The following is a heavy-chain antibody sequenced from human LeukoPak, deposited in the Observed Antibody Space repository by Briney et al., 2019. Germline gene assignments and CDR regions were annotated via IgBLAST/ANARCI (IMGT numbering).Heavy chain of an antibody. CDR1: GYTFTGNN. J-gene: IGHJ4*02. V-gene: IGHV1-2*02. CDR2: IHTKNGDT. Sequence: ASVKVSCKTSGYTFTGNNIHWVRQAPGQGLECMGWIHTKNGDTNYAENFRGRVTMTMDTSTSTAYMELSGLRSDDTAVYYCARASTSAYGGQFCDSWGQGTLVAVSS. D-gene: IGHD4-23*01. CDR3: ARASTSAYGGQFCDS.